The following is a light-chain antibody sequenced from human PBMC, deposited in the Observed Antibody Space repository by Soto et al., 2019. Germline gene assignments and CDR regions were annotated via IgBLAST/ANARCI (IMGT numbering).Light chain of an antibody. CDR3: GTWDSSLSAEV. CDR1: SSNIGNNY. J-gene: IGLJ1*01. Sequence: QAVVTQPPSVSAAPGQKVTISCSGSSSNIGNNYVSWYQQLPGTAPKLLIHENNKRPSGIPDRFSGSKSGTSATLGITGLQTGDEADYYCGTWDSSLSAEVFGTGTKLTVL. V-gene: IGLV1-51*02. CDR2: ENN.